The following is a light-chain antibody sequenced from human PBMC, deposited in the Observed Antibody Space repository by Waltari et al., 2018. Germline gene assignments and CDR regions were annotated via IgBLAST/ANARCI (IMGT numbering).Light chain of an antibody. J-gene: IGKJ5*01. CDR1: QSVLYTSNNKNN. V-gene: IGKV4-1*01. CDR2: WAS. Sequence: DIVMTQSPDSLAVSLGERANIHCKSSQSVLYTSNNKNNLAWFQQKPGQPPKLLIYWASTRESGVPDRFSGSGSGTDFSLTISSLQAEDVAVYFCQQFHSTPITFGQGTRLEI. CDR3: QQFHSTPIT.